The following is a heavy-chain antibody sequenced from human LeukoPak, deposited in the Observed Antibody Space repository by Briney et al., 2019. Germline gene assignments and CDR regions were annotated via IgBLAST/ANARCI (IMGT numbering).Heavy chain of an antibody. V-gene: IGHV4-39*01. D-gene: IGHD6-13*01. CDR2: IYYSGST. Sequence: PPETLSLTCTVSGGSISSSSYYWGWIRQPPGMGLEWIGSIYYSGSTYNSPSLKSRVTISVDTSKNQFSLKLSPVTAADTAVYYCARQRYSSSWYADYWGQGTLVTVSS. CDR3: ARQRYSSSWYADY. J-gene: IGHJ4*02. CDR1: GGSISSSSYY.